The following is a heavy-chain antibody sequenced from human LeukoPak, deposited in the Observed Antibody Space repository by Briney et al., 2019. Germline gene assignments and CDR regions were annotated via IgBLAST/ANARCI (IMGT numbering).Heavy chain of an antibody. CDR3: ASPSRGAAARNYYYYMDV. CDR1: GYTFTNNG. Sequence: ASVKVSCKTSGYTFTNNGISWVRQAPGQGLEWMAWINSYNGDTHYAQKFQGRVTMTTDTSTNTAYMELSSLRSEDTAVYYCASPSRGAAARNYYYYMDVWGKGTTVTVSS. CDR2: INSYNGDT. V-gene: IGHV1-18*01. J-gene: IGHJ6*03. D-gene: IGHD6-13*01.